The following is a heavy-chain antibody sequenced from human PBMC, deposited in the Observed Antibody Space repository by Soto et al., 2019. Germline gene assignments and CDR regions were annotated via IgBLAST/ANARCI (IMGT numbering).Heavy chain of an antibody. CDR2: IYSGGST. CDR3: AARGVVLPAGTDALDV. CDR1: GFTVSSNY. V-gene: IGHV3-66*01. J-gene: IGHJ3*01. Sequence: EVQLVESGGGLVQPGGSLRLSCAVSGFTVSSNYLGWVRQAPGKGLELVSVIYSGGSTLSADSVKGRFTLSRDDYKNMVWLQMNSLKAEVTAVYYCAARGVVLPAGTDALDVWGQGTMVTVSS. D-gene: IGHD2-2*01.